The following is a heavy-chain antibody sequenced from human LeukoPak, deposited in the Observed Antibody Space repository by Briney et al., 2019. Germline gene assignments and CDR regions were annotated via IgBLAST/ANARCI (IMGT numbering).Heavy chain of an antibody. D-gene: IGHD3-10*01. CDR3: AAQTFERLGSGSSIDY. V-gene: IGHV3-30*03. CDR2: ISYDGSNK. J-gene: IGHJ4*02. Sequence: GGSLRLSCAASGFTFSSYGMHWVRQAPGKGLEWVAIISYDGSNKYYADSVKGRFTISRDNSKNTLYLQMNSLRAEDTAVYYCAAQTFERLGSGSSIDYWGQGTLVTVSS. CDR1: GFTFSSYG.